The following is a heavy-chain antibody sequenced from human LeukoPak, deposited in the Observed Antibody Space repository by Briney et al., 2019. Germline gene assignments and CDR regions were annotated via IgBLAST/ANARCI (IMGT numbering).Heavy chain of an antibody. CDR1: GYTFTSYG. Sequence: ASVKVSCKASGYTFTSYGISWVRQAPGQGLEWTGWISAYKGNANYAQKLQGRVTMTTDTSTSTAYMELRSLRSDDTAVYYCARDPEHYYDSSGYYPLLDYWGQGTLVTVSS. CDR2: ISAYKGNA. D-gene: IGHD3-22*01. V-gene: IGHV1-18*01. J-gene: IGHJ4*02. CDR3: ARDPEHYYDSSGYYPLLDY.